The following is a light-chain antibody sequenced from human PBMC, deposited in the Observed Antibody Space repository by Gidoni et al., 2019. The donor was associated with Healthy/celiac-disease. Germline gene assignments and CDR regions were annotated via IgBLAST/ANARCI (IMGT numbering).Light chain of an antibody. CDR1: SSDVDGYDY. Sequence: QSALTQPASVSGSPGQSITISCTGSSSDVDGYDYVSWYQQHPGRAPKLIIYDVSYRPSGVSNRFSGSKSGNTASLTISGLQAEDEADYYCNSYASNSPPDWVFGGGTKLTVL. CDR2: DVS. CDR3: NSYASNSPPDWV. J-gene: IGLJ3*02. V-gene: IGLV2-14*03.